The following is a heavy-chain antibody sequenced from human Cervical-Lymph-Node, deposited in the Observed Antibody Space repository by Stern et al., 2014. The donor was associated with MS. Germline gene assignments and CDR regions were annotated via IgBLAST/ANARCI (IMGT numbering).Heavy chain of an antibody. J-gene: IGHJ6*02. V-gene: IGHV1-69*01. CDR1: GGTFSSYA. Sequence: VHLVESGAEVKKPGSSVKVSCKASGGTFSSYAISWVRQAPGQGLEWMGGIIPIFGTANYAQKFQGRVTITADESTSTAYMELSSLRSEDTAVYYCARGYYDILTGQGGYYGMDVWGQGTTVTVSS. CDR2: IIPIFGTA. CDR3: ARGYYDILTGQGGYYGMDV. D-gene: IGHD3-9*01.